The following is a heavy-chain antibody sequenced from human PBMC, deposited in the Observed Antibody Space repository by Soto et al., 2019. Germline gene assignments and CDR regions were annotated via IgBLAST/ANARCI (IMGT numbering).Heavy chain of an antibody. D-gene: IGHD3-22*01. V-gene: IGHV1-18*04. CDR2: ISAYNGKT. CDR3: ARYYDSGGYYRTNWFDP. J-gene: IGHJ5*02. Sequence: ASVKVSCKASRYIFSNYGISWVRQAPGQGLEWMGWISAYNGKTNYAQKLQGRVTMTTDTSTSTAYMELRSLRSDDTAVYYCARYYDSGGYYRTNWFDPWCQGTLVTVSS. CDR1: RYIFSNYG.